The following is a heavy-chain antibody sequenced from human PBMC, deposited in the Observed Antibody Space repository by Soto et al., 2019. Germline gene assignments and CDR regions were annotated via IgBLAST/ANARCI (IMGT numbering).Heavy chain of an antibody. CDR3: ARGRIVVVTAMYFQH. D-gene: IGHD2-21*02. Sequence: QVQLQQWGAGLLKPSETLSLTCAVYGGSFSGYYWSWIRQPPGKGLEWIGEINHSGSTNYNPSLKSRFTISVDTSKNQFSLKLSSVTAADTAVYYCARGRIVVVTAMYFQHWGQGTLVTVSS. J-gene: IGHJ1*01. V-gene: IGHV4-34*01. CDR1: GGSFSGYY. CDR2: INHSGST.